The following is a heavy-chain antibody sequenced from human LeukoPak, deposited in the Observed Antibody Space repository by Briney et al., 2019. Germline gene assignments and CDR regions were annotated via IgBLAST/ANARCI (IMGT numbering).Heavy chain of an antibody. CDR2: ISYDGSNK. Sequence: GGSLRLSCAASGFTFSSYAMHWVRQAPGKGLEWVAVISYDGSNKYYADSVKGRFTISRDNSKNTLYLQMNSLRAEDTAVYYCAKGTEVVPAAIGWFDPWGQGTLVTVSS. V-gene: IGHV3-30-3*01. CDR1: GFTFSSYA. J-gene: IGHJ5*02. D-gene: IGHD2-2*02. CDR3: AKGTEVVPAAIGWFDP.